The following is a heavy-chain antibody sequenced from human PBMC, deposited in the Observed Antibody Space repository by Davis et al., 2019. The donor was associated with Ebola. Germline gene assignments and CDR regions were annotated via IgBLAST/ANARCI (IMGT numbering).Heavy chain of an antibody. CDR3: AKSGLSFGVVKYHYGMDV. CDR2: ISGSGGST. J-gene: IGHJ6*04. D-gene: IGHD3-3*01. V-gene: IGHV3-23*01. Sequence: GGSLRLSCAASGFTFSSYAMTWVRQAPGKGLEWVSAISGSGGSTYYADSVKCRFTISRDNSKKTLYLQMNSLRAEDTAVYYCAKSGLSFGVVKYHYGMDVWGKGTTVTVSS. CDR1: GFTFSSYA.